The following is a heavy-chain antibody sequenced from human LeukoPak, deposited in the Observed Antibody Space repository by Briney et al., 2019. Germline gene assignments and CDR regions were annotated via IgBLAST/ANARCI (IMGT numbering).Heavy chain of an antibody. Sequence: PSETLSLTCTVSGGSISSYYWSWIRRPAGKGLEWIGRIYTSGSTNYNPSLKSRVTMSVDTSKNQFSLKLSSVTAADTAVYYCARDSPYSGSYLVDYWGQGTLVTVSS. V-gene: IGHV4-4*07. CDR1: GGSISSYY. J-gene: IGHJ4*02. D-gene: IGHD1-26*01. CDR3: ARDSPYSGSYLVDY. CDR2: IYTSGST.